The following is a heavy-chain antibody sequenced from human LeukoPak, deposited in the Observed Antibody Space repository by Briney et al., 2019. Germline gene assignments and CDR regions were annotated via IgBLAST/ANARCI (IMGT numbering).Heavy chain of an antibody. CDR1: EFVFNNYY. J-gene: IGHJ4*02. Sequence: GGSLRLSCAASEFVFNNYYMSWIRQAPGKGLEWVSYISDSGSTIYYADSVKGRFTISRDNVKNSVYLQMNSLRAEDTAVYYCAREMEWDYGSGTFFDLWGQGNMVSVSS. CDR3: AREMEWDYGSGTFFDL. CDR2: ISDSGSTI. V-gene: IGHV3-11*01. D-gene: IGHD3-10*01.